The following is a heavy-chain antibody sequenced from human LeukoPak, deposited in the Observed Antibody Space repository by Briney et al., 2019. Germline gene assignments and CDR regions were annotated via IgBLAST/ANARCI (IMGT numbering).Heavy chain of an antibody. CDR1: GGSISSGGYY. D-gene: IGHD3-22*01. Sequence: PSQTLSLTRTVSGGSISSGGYYWSWIRQHPGKGLEWFRYIYYSGSTYYNPSLKSRVTISVDTSKNQFSLKLSSVTAADTAVYYCASFLRVRYDSSGYYLGDFDYWGQGTLVTVSS. CDR3: ASFLRVRYDSSGYYLGDFDY. CDR2: IYYSGST. V-gene: IGHV4-31*03. J-gene: IGHJ4*02.